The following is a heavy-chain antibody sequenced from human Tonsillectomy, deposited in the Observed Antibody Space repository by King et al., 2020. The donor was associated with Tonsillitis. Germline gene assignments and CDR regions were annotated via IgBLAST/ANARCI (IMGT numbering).Heavy chain of an antibody. J-gene: IGHJ4*02. Sequence: KTWVRQAPGKGLEWVSAISGSAGSTYYADSVKGHFTISRDTSKNTLYLQMNSLRAEDTAVYYCAKLGFSSGWYGYFDYWGQGTLVTVS. CDR2: ISGSAGST. D-gene: IGHD6-19*01. V-gene: IGHV3-23*01. CDR3: AKLGFSSGWYGYFDY.